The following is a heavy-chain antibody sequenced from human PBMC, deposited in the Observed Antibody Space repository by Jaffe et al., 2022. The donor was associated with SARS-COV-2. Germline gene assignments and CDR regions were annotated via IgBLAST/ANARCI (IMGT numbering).Heavy chain of an antibody. CDR2: ISWNSGNI. CDR1: GFTFADYA. D-gene: IGHD3-3*01. V-gene: IGHV3-9*01. J-gene: IGHJ4*02. CDR3: GKGSHYDFWSGTAD. Sequence: EVRLVESGGGLVQPGRSLRLSCAASGFTFADYAMHWVRQAPGKGLEWVSGISWNSGNIDYADSVKGRFTISRDNAKNSLYLQTNSLRAEDTALYYCGKGSHYDFWSGTADWGQGTLVTVSS.